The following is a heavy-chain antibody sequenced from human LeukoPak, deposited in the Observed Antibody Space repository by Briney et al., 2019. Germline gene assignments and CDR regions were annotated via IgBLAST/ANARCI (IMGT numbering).Heavy chain of an antibody. Sequence: SSETLSLTCTVSGGSISSSSYYWGWIRQPPGKGLEWIGSIYYSGSTYYNPSLKSRVTISVDTSKNQFSLKLSSVTAADTAVYYCAKPHYDILTGSREGFDYWGQGTLVTVSS. CDR1: GGSISSSSYY. V-gene: IGHV4-39*01. CDR2: IYYSGST. J-gene: IGHJ4*02. D-gene: IGHD3-9*01. CDR3: AKPHYDILTGSREGFDY.